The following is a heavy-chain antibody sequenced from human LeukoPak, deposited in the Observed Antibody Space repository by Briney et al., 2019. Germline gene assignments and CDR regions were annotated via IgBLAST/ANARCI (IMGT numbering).Heavy chain of an antibody. CDR2: INPSGGST. Sequence: ASVKVSCKASGYTLTSYYMHWVRQAPGQGLEWMGIINPSGGSTSYAQKLQGRVTMTRDTSTSTVYMELSSLRSEDTAVYYCATVSGWYGYDAFDIWGQGTMVTVSS. J-gene: IGHJ3*02. CDR3: ATVSGWYGYDAFDI. V-gene: IGHV1-46*01. CDR1: GYTLTSYY. D-gene: IGHD6-19*01.